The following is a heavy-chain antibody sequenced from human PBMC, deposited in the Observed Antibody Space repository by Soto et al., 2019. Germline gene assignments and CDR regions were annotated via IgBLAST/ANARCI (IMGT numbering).Heavy chain of an antibody. CDR1: GYTFTIYG. D-gene: IGHD2-2*01. J-gene: IGHJ6*02. Sequence: ASVKVSGKASGYTFTIYGISGVLQSPLQWLEWMGWISAYNGNTNYAQKLQGRVTMTTDTSTSTAYMELRSLRSDDTAVYYCARDGPCSSTSCYYYYYGMGVWGQGTTVTVSS. CDR2: ISAYNGNT. V-gene: IGHV1-18*04. CDR3: ARDGPCSSTSCYYYYYGMGV.